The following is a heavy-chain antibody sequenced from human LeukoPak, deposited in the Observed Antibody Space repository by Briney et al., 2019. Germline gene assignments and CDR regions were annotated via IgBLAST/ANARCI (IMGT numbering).Heavy chain of an antibody. CDR1: GGSVTTGRYY. Sequence: SETLSLTCTVSGGSVTTGRYYWSWIRQSPGEGLEWIGRIYSSGSTNFNPSLKSRVTMSVDTSKNQFSLKLSSVTAADTAVYYCARGPMASTGNLHFQHWGQGTLVTVSS. D-gene: IGHD1-14*01. J-gene: IGHJ1*01. V-gene: IGHV4-61*01. CDR3: ARGPMASTGNLHFQH. CDR2: IYSSGST.